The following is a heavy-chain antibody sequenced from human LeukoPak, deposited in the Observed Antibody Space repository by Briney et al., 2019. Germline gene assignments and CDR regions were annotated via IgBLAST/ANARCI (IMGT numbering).Heavy chain of an antibody. D-gene: IGHD2-2*02. J-gene: IGHJ6*02. V-gene: IGHV3-30*04. CDR1: GFTFSSYA. Sequence: GGSLRLSCAASGFTFSSYAMHWVRQAPGKGLEWVAVISYDGSNKYYADSVKGRFTISRDNSKNTLYPQMNSLRAEDTAVYYCAKSTHYCSSTSCYTYYYGMDVWGQGTTVTVSS. CDR3: AKSTHYCSSTSCYTYYYGMDV. CDR2: ISYDGSNK.